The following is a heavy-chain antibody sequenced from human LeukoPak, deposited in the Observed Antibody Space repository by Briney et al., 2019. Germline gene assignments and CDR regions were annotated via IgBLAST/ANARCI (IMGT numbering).Heavy chain of an antibody. CDR3: ARHGRRVTSSWFDP. J-gene: IGHJ5*02. Sequence: SETLSLTCTVCNGSFRGYYCSCLRQPPGGGLEWIGYIFYSGTTNYNPSLKSRVTISVDTSKNQFSLRLSSVTAADTAVYYCARHGRRVTSSWFDPWGQGTLVTVSS. CDR1: NGSFRGYY. D-gene: IGHD2-21*02. CDR2: IFYSGTT. V-gene: IGHV4-59*08.